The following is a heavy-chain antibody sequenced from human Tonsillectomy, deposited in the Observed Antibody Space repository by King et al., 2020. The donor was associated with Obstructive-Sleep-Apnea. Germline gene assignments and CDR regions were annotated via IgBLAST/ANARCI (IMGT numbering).Heavy chain of an antibody. CDR1: GYTFTSYW. D-gene: IGHD3-16*02. CDR2: IHPGDSNI. CDR3: ARPGVSFSLTWYYFDY. Sequence: VQLVQSGVEVKKPGESLKISCKGSGYTFTSYWIGWVRQVPGKGLEWMGIIHPGDSNIRYSPSFQGQVTISADKSINTAYLQWSSLKAPDTAMYYCARPGVSFSLTWYYFDYWGQGTLVTVSS. J-gene: IGHJ4*02. V-gene: IGHV5-51*01.